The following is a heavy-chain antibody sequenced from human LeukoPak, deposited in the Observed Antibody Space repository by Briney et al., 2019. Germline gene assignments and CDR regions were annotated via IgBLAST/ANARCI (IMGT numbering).Heavy chain of an antibody. Sequence: SETLSLTCTVSGGSISSSNYYWGWIRQPPGKGLEWIGNIYYSGSTYYKPSLKTRVTISVDTSKNQFSLKLTSVTAADTAVYYCARHASVDGNWPRPLDYWGQRSLVTVSS. CDR3: ARHASVDGNWPRPLDY. V-gene: IGHV4-39*01. CDR2: IYYSGST. D-gene: IGHD6-19*01. CDR1: GGSISSSNYY. J-gene: IGHJ4*02.